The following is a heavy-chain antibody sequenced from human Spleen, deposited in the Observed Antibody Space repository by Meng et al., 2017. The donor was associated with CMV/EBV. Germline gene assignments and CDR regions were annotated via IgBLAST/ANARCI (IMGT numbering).Heavy chain of an antibody. D-gene: IGHD2-15*01. CDR3: TTDRRLDLMGGYYYYGMDV. CDR2: IKSKTDSGTT. J-gene: IGHJ6*02. CDR1: GFTFSNAW. V-gene: IGHV3-15*01. Sequence: GESLKISCAASGFTFSNAWMSWVRQAPGKGLEWVGRIKSKTDSGTTDYAAPVKGRFTISRDDSKNTLYLQMNSLKTEDTAVYYCTTDRRLDLMGGYYYYGMDVWGQGTTVTVSS.